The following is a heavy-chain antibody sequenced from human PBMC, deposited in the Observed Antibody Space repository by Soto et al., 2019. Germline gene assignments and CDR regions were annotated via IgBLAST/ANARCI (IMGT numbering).Heavy chain of an antibody. V-gene: IGHV3-48*01. D-gene: IGHD2-15*01. CDR2: ISSSSSTI. J-gene: IGHJ6*03. CDR3: AGSAQGYCSGGSCYSHYYYMDV. Sequence: EVQLVESGGGLVQPGGSLRLSCAASGFTFSSYSMNWVRQAPGKGLEWVSYISSSSSTIYYADSVKGRSTISRDNAKNSLYLQMNSLRAEDTAVYYCAGSAQGYCSGGSCYSHYYYMDVWGKGTTVTVSS. CDR1: GFTFSSYS.